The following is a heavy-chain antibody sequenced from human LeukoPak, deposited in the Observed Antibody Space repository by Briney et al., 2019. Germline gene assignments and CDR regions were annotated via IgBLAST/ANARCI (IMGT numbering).Heavy chain of an antibody. CDR3: ARGSYYYDSSGYYPD. Sequence: ASVKVSCKASGYIFTNYGISWVRQAPGQGLEWMGWMNPNSGNTGYAQKFQGRVTMTRNTSISTAYMELSSLRSEDTAVYYCARGSYYYDSSGYYPDWGQGTLVTVSS. CDR2: MNPNSGNT. CDR1: GYIFTNYG. J-gene: IGHJ4*02. V-gene: IGHV1-8*02. D-gene: IGHD3-22*01.